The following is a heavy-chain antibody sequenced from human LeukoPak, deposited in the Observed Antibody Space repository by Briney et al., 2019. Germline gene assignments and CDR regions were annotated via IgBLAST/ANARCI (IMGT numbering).Heavy chain of an antibody. J-gene: IGHJ6*02. Sequence: RASETLSLTCTVSGGSISTYYWSWIRQPPGKGLEWIGYIYYSGSTNYNPSLDSRVTISVDTSKNQFSLKLTSVTAADTAVYYCARVPHDSDYYYGMDVWGQGTTVTVSS. CDR1: GGSISTYY. CDR2: IYYSGST. V-gene: IGHV4-59*01. D-gene: IGHD2-15*01. CDR3: ARVPHDSDYYYGMDV.